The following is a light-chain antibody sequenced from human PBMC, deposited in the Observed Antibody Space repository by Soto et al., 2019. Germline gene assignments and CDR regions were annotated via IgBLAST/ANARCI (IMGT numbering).Light chain of an antibody. Sequence: QSALTQPASVSGSPGQSITISCTGTSSDVGAYTYVSWYQQHPGKAPKLMIFEVSDRPSGVSNRFSGSKSGNTASLTISGLQAEDEADYYCSSYITSNTLVFGGGTKVTVL. CDR3: SSYITSNTLV. CDR2: EVS. V-gene: IGLV2-14*01. CDR1: SSDVGAYTY. J-gene: IGLJ2*01.